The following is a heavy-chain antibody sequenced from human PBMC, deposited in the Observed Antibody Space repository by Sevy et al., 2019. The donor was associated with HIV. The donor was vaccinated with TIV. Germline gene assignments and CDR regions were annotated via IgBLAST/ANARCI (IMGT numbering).Heavy chain of an antibody. Sequence: GGSLRLSCAASGFTFSSYGMHWVRQAPGKGLEWVAVIWYDGSNKYYADSVKGRFTISRDNSKNTLYLQMNSLRAEDTAVYYCARDKGYCSSTSCYFIRSYYYYYGMDVWGQGTTVTVSS. CDR3: ARDKGYCSSTSCYFIRSYYYYYGMDV. D-gene: IGHD2-2*01. CDR2: IWYDGSNK. V-gene: IGHV3-33*01. CDR1: GFTFSSYG. J-gene: IGHJ6*02.